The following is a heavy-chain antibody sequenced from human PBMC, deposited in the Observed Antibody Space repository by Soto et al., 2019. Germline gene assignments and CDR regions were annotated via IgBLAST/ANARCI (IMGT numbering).Heavy chain of an antibody. V-gene: IGHV3-48*03. J-gene: IGHJ4*02. CDR3: ARGGVY. D-gene: IGHD2-8*01. CDR2: ISGSGTAE. CDR1: GFTFSGYE. Sequence: EVHLVQSGGGSGQPGGSLRLACVASGFTFSGYEMNWVRQAPGEGLEWISYISGSGTAEYYADSVKGRLSISRDNAQNTLYLQMNGLKVEDTAVYYCARGGVYWGQGTLVTVSS.